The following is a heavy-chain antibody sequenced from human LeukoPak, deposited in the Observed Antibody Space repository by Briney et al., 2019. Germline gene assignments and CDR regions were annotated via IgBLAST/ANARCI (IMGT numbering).Heavy chain of an antibody. V-gene: IGHV3-48*03. CDR1: GFTFSSYE. Sequence: PGRSLRLSCAASGFTFSSYEMNWVRQAPGKGLHWVSYISNSGRTIYYADSVKGRFTISRDNAKNSLYLQMNSQRAENTAVYYCERARPGGVRDYWGQGTLVTVSS. J-gene: IGHJ4*02. CDR2: ISNSGRTI. CDR3: ERARPGGVRDY. D-gene: IGHD3-10*01.